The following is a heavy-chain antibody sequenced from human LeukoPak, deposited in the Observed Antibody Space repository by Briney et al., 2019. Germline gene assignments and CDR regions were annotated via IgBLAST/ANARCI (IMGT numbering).Heavy chain of an antibody. CDR1: GGSISSGSYY. Sequence: SETLSLTCTVSGGSISSGSYYWSWIRQPAGKGLEWIGRIYYSGSTNYNPSLKSRVTISVDTSKNQFSLKLSSVTAADTAVYYCARVDYDFWSGPPIWGQGTMVTVSS. CDR2: IYYSGST. CDR3: ARVDYDFWSGPPI. V-gene: IGHV4-61*10. J-gene: IGHJ3*02. D-gene: IGHD3-3*01.